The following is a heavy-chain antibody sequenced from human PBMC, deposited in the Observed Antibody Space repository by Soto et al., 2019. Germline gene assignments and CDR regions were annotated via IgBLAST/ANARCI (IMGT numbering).Heavy chain of an antibody. CDR1: GLTFSNYA. J-gene: IGHJ6*02. D-gene: IGHD3-16*01. Sequence: EVQLLESGGGLVQPGGSLRLSCAASGLTFSNYAMSWVRQAPGKGLEWVSAISGSGASTYYADSVKGRITISRDKSKTTLYLQMNSLRVEDTAVYYCAKGQGGSIPQLGGMDVWGQGTTVTVSS. CDR2: ISGSGAST. V-gene: IGHV3-23*01. CDR3: AKGQGGSIPQLGGMDV.